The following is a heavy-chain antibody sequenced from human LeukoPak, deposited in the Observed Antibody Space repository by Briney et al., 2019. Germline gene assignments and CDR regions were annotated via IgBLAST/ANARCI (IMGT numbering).Heavy chain of an antibody. CDR3: ARVFGLAFGVVIPRFDY. CDR1: GYTFTSYG. J-gene: IGHJ4*02. Sequence: ASVKVSCKASGYTFTSYGISWVRQAPGLGLEWMGWISAYNGNTNYAQKLQGRVTMTTDTSTSTAYMELRSLRSDDTAVYYCARVFGLAFGVVIPRFDYWGQGTLVTVSS. D-gene: IGHD3-3*01. CDR2: ISAYNGNT. V-gene: IGHV1-18*01.